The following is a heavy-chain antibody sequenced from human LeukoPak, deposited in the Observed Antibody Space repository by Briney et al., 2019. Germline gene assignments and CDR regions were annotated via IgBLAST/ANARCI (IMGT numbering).Heavy chain of an antibody. CDR1: GYTFTSYD. V-gene: IGHV1-8*01. D-gene: IGHD3-3*01. Sequence: ASVKVSCKASGYTFTSYDINWVRQATGQGLEWMGWMNPNSGNTGYAQKFQGRVTMTRNTSISTAYMELSSLRSEDTAVYYCARASITYDFGSGYFFYYYYVMNVWAKGPRSPSP. CDR3: ARASITYDFGSGYFFYYYYVMNV. J-gene: IGHJ6*02. CDR2: MNPNSGNT.